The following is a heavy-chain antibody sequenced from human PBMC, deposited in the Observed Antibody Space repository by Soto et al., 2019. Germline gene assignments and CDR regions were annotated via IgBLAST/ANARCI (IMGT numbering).Heavy chain of an antibody. J-gene: IGHJ6*02. CDR3: ARDRGSKSYYYYGMEV. CDR2: ISYDGSNK. Sequence: QVQLVESGGGVVQPGRSLRLSCAASGFTFSSYAMHWVRQAPGKGLEWVAVISYDGSNKYYADSVKGRFTISRDNSKNTLYVQMNSLRAEDTAVYYCARDRGSKSYYYYGMEVLGQGTTVTVSS. D-gene: IGHD2-2*01. CDR1: GFTFSSYA. V-gene: IGHV3-30-3*01.